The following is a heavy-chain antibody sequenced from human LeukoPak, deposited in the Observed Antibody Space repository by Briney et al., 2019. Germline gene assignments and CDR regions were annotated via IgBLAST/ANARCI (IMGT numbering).Heavy chain of an antibody. J-gene: IGHJ3*02. D-gene: IGHD5-18*01. CDR3: ARDRGYSYALDAFDI. CDR1: GYTLTELS. CDR2: INPNSGGT. Sequence: GASVKVSCKVSGYTLTELSMHWVRQAPGKGLEWMGWINPNSGGTNYAQKFQGRVTMTRDTSISTAYMELSRLRSDDTAVYYCARDRGYSYALDAFDIWGQGTMVTVSS. V-gene: IGHV1-2*02.